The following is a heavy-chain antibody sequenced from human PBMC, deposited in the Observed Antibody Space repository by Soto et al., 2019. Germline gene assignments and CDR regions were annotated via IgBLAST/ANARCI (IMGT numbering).Heavy chain of an antibody. Sequence: SETLSLTCTVSGASISRSSYCWAWIRQAPGKGLEWIASICYSGATYSNPSLRSRVFISIDTSKKQFSLRLTSVTAADTATYYCAAHSLPPQWRPTRDNWFDPWGQGTLVTVYS. D-gene: IGHD6-19*01. CDR1: GASISRSSYC. V-gene: IGHV4-39*01. CDR2: ICYSGAT. CDR3: AAHSLPPQWRPTRDNWFDP. J-gene: IGHJ5*02.